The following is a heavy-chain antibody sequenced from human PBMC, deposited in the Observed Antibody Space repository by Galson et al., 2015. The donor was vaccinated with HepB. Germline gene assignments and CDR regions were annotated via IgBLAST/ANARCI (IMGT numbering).Heavy chain of an antibody. V-gene: IGHV3-21*01. CDR3: ARDDSHYYDTHDAFDF. CDR2: ISSNSYI. CDR1: GFTFNNYN. Sequence: SLRLSCAASGFTFNNYNMNWVRQAPGKGPEWVSSISSNSYIYYADAVRGRFTISRDNAKNSVYLQMNSLRADDTAVYYCARDDSHYYDTHDAFDFWGQGTMVTVSS. J-gene: IGHJ3*01. D-gene: IGHD3-22*01.